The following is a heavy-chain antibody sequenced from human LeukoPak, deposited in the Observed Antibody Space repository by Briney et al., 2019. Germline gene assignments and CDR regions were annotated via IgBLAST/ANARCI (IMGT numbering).Heavy chain of an antibody. CDR1: GYNFTNSG. D-gene: IGHD4-23*01. J-gene: IGHJ4*02. Sequence: GASVKVSCKASGYNFTNSGISWIRQAPGQGLEWMGWISDHTGNTHYSQNFQGRVILTIDTSTKTIYMELTTLTSDDTAVYYCATDPGGTWALLDFWGQGTLVTVSS. CDR3: ATDPGGTWALLDF. V-gene: IGHV1-18*01. CDR2: ISDHTGNT.